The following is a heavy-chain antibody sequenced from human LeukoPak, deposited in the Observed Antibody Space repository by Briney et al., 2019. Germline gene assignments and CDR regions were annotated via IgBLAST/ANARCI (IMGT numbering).Heavy chain of an antibody. CDR2: ISGSGGST. CDR3: AKNFGIAPRPEWFDP. J-gene: IGHJ5*02. D-gene: IGHD6-6*01. CDR1: GFTFSIYA. V-gene: IGHV3-23*01. Sequence: GGSLRLSCAASGFTFSIYAMSWVRQAPGKGLEWVSAISGSGGSTYYVDSVKGRFTVSRDNSKNTLCLQMNSLRAEDTAVYYCAKNFGIAPRPEWFDPWGQGTLVTVSS.